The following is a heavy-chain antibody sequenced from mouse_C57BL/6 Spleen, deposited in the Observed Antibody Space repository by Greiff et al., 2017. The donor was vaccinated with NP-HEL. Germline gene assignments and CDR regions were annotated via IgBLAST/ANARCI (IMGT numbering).Heavy chain of an antibody. CDR2: INPNYGTT. J-gene: IGHJ2*01. CDR3: ARETIDYYGSSSYSFDY. V-gene: IGHV1-39*01. D-gene: IGHD1-1*01. CDR1: GYSFSDYN. Sequence: VQLQQSGAELVKPGASVKISCKASGYSFSDYNMNWVKQGNGKGLEWIGVINPNYGTTSYNKKFKGKAKLTGDQTSSTAYMHLNSLTSEDSAVYDWARETIDYYGSSSYSFDYWGQGTTLTVSS.